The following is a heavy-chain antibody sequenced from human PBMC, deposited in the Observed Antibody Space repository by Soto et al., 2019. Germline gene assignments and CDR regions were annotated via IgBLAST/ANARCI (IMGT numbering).Heavy chain of an antibody. J-gene: IGHJ3*02. CDR1: GGSISSGGYY. V-gene: IGHV4-31*03. CDR2: IYYSGST. Sequence: KASETLSLTCTVSGGSISSGGYYWSWIRQHPGKGLEWIGYIYYSGSTYYNPSLKSRVTISVDTSKNQFSLKLSSVTAADMAVYYCAREGPVFWNDDIYAFDIWGQGTMVTVSS. CDR3: AREGPVFWNDDIYAFDI. D-gene: IGHD1-1*01.